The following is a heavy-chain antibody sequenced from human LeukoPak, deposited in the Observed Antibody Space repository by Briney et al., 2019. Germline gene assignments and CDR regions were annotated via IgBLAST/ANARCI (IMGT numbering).Heavy chain of an antibody. J-gene: IGHJ4*02. D-gene: IGHD2-15*01. Sequence: PGGSLRLSCVASGFTVSSNYMNWVRQAPGKGLEWVSSIRSTSSNMYYADSVKGRFTISRDNAKNSLYLQMDNLRAEDTAVYYCAGPDCSGGRCYESSLPRPFDSWGQGTLVTVSS. V-gene: IGHV3-21*01. CDR3: AGPDCSGGRCYESSLPRPFDS. CDR1: GFTVSSNY. CDR2: IRSTSSNM.